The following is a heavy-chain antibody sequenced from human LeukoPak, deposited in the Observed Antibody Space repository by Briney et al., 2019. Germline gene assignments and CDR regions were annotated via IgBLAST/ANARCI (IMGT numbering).Heavy chain of an antibody. CDR3: AKEPGMVSTTTL. V-gene: IGHV3-23*01. J-gene: IGHJ4*02. CDR2: ISGSGGST. Sequence: GGSLRLSCAASGFTFSSYAMSWLRQAPGKGLEWVSAISGSGGSTYYADSVKGRFTNSRDNSKNTLYLQMTSLRAEDTAVYYCAKEPGMVSTTTLWGQGTLVTVSS. D-gene: IGHD5/OR15-5a*01. CDR1: GFTFSSYA.